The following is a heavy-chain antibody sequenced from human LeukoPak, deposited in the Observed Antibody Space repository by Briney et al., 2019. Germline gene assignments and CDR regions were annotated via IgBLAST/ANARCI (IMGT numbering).Heavy chain of an antibody. Sequence: GASVKVSCKASAYTFTDYQIHWVRQAPGQGLEWMGWINPSTGGTNYAQEFRGRVTMTSDTSISKAFLELTRLRSDDTAVYYCGRLYSGTYYKDYFYIDVWGQGTTVTVSS. J-gene: IGHJ6*03. CDR1: AYTFTDYQ. D-gene: IGHD1-26*01. CDR3: GRLYSGTYYKDYFYIDV. V-gene: IGHV1-2*02. CDR2: INPSTGGT.